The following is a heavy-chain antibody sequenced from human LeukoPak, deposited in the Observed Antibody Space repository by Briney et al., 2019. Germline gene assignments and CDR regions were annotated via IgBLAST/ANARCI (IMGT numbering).Heavy chain of an antibody. Sequence: GRSLRLSCAASGFTFSSYAMHWVRQAPGKGLEWVAVISYDGSNKYYADSVKGRFTISRDNSKNTLYLQMNSLRAEDTAVYYCANGADSSSWYSWLDYWGQGTLVTVSS. D-gene: IGHD6-13*01. CDR2: ISYDGSNK. V-gene: IGHV3-30-3*01. CDR3: ANGADSSSWYSWLDY. CDR1: GFTFSSYA. J-gene: IGHJ4*02.